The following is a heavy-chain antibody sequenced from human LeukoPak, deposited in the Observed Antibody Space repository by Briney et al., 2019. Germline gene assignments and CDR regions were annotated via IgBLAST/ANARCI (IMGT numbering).Heavy chain of an antibody. J-gene: IGHJ5*02. CDR1: GGSISSYY. D-gene: IGHD2-2*01. CDR2: IYYSGST. Sequence: SETLSLTCTVSGGSISSYYWSWIRQPPGKGLEWIGYIYYSGSTNYNPSLKSRVTISVDTSKNQFSLKLSSVTAADTAVYYCARGGLIPAANGGWFDPWGQGTLVTVSS. CDR3: ARGGLIPAANGGWFDP. V-gene: IGHV4-59*01.